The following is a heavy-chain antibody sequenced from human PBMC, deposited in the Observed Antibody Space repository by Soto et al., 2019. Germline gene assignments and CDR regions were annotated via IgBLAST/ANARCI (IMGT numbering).Heavy chain of an antibody. V-gene: IGHV3-30-3*01. D-gene: IGHD1-26*01. J-gene: IGHJ4*02. CDR2: ISYDGSNK. Sequence: QVQLVESGGGVVQPGRSLRLSCAASGFTFSSYAMHWVRQAPGKGLEWVAVISYDGSNKYYADSVKGRFTISRDNSKNTLYLQMNSLRAEDTAVYYCARVGWELPFLFDYWGQGTLVTVSS. CDR3: ARVGWELPFLFDY. CDR1: GFTFSSYA.